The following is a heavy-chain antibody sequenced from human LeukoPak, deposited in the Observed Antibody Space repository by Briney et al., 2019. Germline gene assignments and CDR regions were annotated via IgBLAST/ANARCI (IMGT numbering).Heavy chain of an antibody. CDR1: GFTFSKPW. Sequence: GGSLTLSCAPSGFTFSKPWMSWVRQAPGRGVEWVGRIKSKTDGGTTDYAAPVKGKFTISRDDSKNTLYLQMNSLKTEDTAVYYCTTDIGYCSSTSCSDYWGQGTLVTVSS. CDR2: IKSKTDGGTT. CDR3: TTDIGYCSSTSCSDY. V-gene: IGHV3-15*01. J-gene: IGHJ4*02. D-gene: IGHD2-2*01.